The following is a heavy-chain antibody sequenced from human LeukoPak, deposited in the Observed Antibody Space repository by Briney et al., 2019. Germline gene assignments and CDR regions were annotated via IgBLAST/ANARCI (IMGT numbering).Heavy chain of an antibody. D-gene: IGHD1-26*01. J-gene: IGHJ2*01. CDR1: GFTFSSYS. CDR3: AKEGSRENWYFDL. V-gene: IGHV3-21*04. CDR2: ISSSSSYI. Sequence: GGSLRLSCAASGFTFSSYSMNWVRQAPGKGLEWVSSISSSSSYIYYADSVKGRFTISRDNAKNSLYLQMNSLRAEDTALYYCAKEGSRENWYFDLWGRGTLVTVSS.